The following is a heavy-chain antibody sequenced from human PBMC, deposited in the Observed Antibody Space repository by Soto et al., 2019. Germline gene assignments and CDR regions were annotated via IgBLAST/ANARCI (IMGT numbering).Heavy chain of an antibody. Sequence: EHQKTEKGLEWMGRIDPSDSYTNYSPSFQGHVTISADKSISTAYLQWSSLKASDTAMYYCAGGSHVFEVVGATEVYYYHGMDVWLQGTTVPVTS. V-gene: IGHV5-10-1*01. D-gene: IGHD1-26*01. CDR2: IDPSDSYT. CDR3: AGGSHVFEVVGATEVYYYHGMDV. J-gene: IGHJ6*02.